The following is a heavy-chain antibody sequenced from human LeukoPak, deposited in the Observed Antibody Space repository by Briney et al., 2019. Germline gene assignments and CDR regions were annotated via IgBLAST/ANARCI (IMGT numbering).Heavy chain of an antibody. CDR2: ISSGSTYM. V-gene: IGHV3-21*01. Sequence: KPGGSLRLSCAASGFTFSSYSMNWVRQAPGKGLEWVSSISSGSTYMYYADSVKGRFTISRDNAQNSMYLQMNSLRAEDTAVYYCGRVGGRSKAAKGDAFDIWGQGTMVVVSS. CDR1: GFTFSSYS. D-gene: IGHD6-6*01. CDR3: GRVGGRSKAAKGDAFDI. J-gene: IGHJ3*02.